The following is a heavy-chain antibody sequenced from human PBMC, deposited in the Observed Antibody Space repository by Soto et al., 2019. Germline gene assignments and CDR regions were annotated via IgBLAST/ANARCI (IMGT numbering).Heavy chain of an antibody. D-gene: IGHD6-19*01. CDR1: GYTFTSYA. J-gene: IGHJ4*02. CDR3: ARAVAVPADFDY. Sequence: QVQLVQSGAEEKKPGASVKVSCKASGYTFTSYAMHWGRKAPGQRLERMGWINAGNGNTKYSQKFQGRVTITRDTSASTAYMELSSLRSEDTAVYYCARAVAVPADFDYWGQGTLVTVSS. V-gene: IGHV1-3*05. CDR2: INAGNGNT.